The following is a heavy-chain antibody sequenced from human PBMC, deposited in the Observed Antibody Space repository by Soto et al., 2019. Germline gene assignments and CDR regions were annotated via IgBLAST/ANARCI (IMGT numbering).Heavy chain of an antibody. J-gene: IGHJ6*02. CDR3: AREELVAASTEYNGMDV. CDR2: INPSGTT. V-gene: IGHV1-46*01. D-gene: IGHD2-15*01. Sequence: ASVKVSCKASGHTFTSYYMHWVRQAPGQGLEWVGIINPSGTTTYAQKFQGRVTMTRDASTNTVYMELSGLRSEDTAVYYCAREELVAASTEYNGMDVWGQGTTGTVSS. CDR1: GHTFTSYY.